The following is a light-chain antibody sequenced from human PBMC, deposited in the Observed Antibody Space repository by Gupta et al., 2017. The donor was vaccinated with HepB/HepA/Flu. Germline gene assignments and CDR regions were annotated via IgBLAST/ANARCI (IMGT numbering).Light chain of an antibody. Sequence: QSALTQPASVSGSPGRSITISCTGTSSDVGSYTLVSWFQQHPGKAPRLMIYEVSKRPSGVSIRFAGSKSGNTASLTSSGLQAEDEAEYYCCAYAGSGTFVFGIGTKVTVL. CDR2: EVS. V-gene: IGLV2-23*02. CDR3: CAYAGSGTFV. J-gene: IGLJ1*01. CDR1: SSDVGSYTL.